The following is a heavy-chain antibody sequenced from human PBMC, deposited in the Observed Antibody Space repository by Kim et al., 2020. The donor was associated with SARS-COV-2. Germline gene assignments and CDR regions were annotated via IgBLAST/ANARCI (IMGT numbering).Heavy chain of an antibody. J-gene: IGHJ4*02. CDR3: ARESPGADYFFEY. Sequence: ASVKVSCKAPRYTFTSYYIHWLRQAPGQGLEWMGIINPSGGSTTYAQKFQGRVTVTRDTSTSTVFVELSSLRSEDTAVYYCARESPGADYFFEYWGQGTLVTVSS. CDR1: RYTFTSYY. CDR2: INPSGGST. V-gene: IGHV1-46*01. D-gene: IGHD3-10*01.